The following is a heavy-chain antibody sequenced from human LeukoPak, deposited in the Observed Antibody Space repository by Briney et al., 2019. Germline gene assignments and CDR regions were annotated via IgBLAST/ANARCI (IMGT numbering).Heavy chain of an antibody. Sequence: GESLKISCKGSGYSFTTYWIGWVRQMLGKGLEWMGIIYPGDSNTRYSPSFQGQVTISADKSISTAYLQWSSLKASDTAMYYCARLLVGNWNVYFEYWGQGTLVTVSS. V-gene: IGHV5-51*01. CDR2: IYPGDSNT. CDR3: ARLLVGNWNVYFEY. CDR1: GYSFTTYW. D-gene: IGHD1-1*01. J-gene: IGHJ4*02.